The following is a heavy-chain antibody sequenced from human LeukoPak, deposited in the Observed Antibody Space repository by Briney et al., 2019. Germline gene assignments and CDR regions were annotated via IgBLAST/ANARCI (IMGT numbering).Heavy chain of an antibody. CDR1: GFTFSSYA. Sequence: GGSLRPSCTASGFTFSSYAMTWVRQAPGKGLECVSVISGVGTTTYYADSVKGRFTISRDNSKNTLFLQMNSPRVEDTATYYCTKKRTTSVTDWFDPWGQGTLVTVSS. V-gene: IGHV3-23*01. J-gene: IGHJ5*02. CDR3: TKKRTTSVTDWFDP. CDR2: ISGVGTTT. D-gene: IGHD4-17*01.